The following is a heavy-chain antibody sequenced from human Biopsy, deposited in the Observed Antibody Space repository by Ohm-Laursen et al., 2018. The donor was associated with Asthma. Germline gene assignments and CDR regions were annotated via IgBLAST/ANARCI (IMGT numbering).Heavy chain of an antibody. CDR3: ARKAGSCISRTCYSLDF. CDR2: INSVFGTT. V-gene: IGHV1-69*01. D-gene: IGHD2-2*01. CDR1: GGTFNTYV. J-gene: IGHJ4*02. Sequence: SSVKVSCKSLGGTFNTYVIGWVRQAPGQGLEWMGGINSVFGTTTYPQKLQDRVTITADDSTSTVYMELSSLRSEDAAVYYCARKAGSCISRTCYSLDFWGQGTLVTVSS.